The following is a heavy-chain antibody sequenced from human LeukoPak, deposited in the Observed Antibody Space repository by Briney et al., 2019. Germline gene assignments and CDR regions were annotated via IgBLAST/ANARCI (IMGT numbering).Heavy chain of an antibody. V-gene: IGHV4-59*12. D-gene: IGHD3-10*01. CDR2: IYHSGST. CDR1: GGSISSYY. Sequence: SETLSLTCTVSGGSISSYYWSWIRQPPGKGLEWIGYIYHSGSTYYNPSLKSRVTISVDRSKNQFSLKLSSVTAADTAVYYCARGGEYFDYWGQGTLVTVSS. CDR3: ARGGEYFDY. J-gene: IGHJ4*02.